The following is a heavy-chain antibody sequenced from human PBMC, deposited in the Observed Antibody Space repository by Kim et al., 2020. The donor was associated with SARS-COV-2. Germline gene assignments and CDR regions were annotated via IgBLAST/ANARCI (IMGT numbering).Heavy chain of an antibody. Sequence: SETLSLTCTVSGGSISSYYWSWIRQPPGKGLEWIGYIYYSGSTNYNPSLKSRVTISVDTSKNQFSLKLSSVTAADTAVYYCAREGYYDSSSPQFDYWGQGTLVTVSS. CDR2: IYYSGST. V-gene: IGHV4-59*01. CDR1: GGSISSYY. D-gene: IGHD3-22*01. CDR3: AREGYYDSSSPQFDY. J-gene: IGHJ4*02.